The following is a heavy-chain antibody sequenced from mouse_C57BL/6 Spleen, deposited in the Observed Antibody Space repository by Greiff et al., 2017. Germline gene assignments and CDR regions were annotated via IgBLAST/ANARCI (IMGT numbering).Heavy chain of an antibody. Sequence: QVQLQQPGAELVMPGASVKLSCKASGYTFTSYWMHWVKQRPGQGLEWIGEIDPSDSYTNYNQKFKGKSTLTVDKSSSTAYMQLSSLTSEDSAVYYCARSGSYYYGSSSSMDYWGQGTSVTVSS. D-gene: IGHD1-1*01. J-gene: IGHJ4*01. CDR2: IDPSDSYT. V-gene: IGHV1-69*01. CDR3: ARSGSYYYGSSSSMDY. CDR1: GYTFTSYW.